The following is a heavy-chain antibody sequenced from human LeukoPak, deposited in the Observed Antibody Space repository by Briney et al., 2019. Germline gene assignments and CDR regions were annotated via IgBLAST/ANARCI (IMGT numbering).Heavy chain of an antibody. V-gene: IGHV1-8*01. CDR2: MNPNSGNT. CDR3: ARGLGVGADFDY. CDR1: GYTFSRYD. J-gene: IGHJ4*02. D-gene: IGHD1-26*01. Sequence: GASVKVSCKASGYTFSRYDINWVRQATGQGLEWMGWMNPNSGNTGYAQKFQGRVTMTRNTSISTAYMEMSSLRSEDTAVYYCARGLGVGADFDYWGQGTLVTVSS.